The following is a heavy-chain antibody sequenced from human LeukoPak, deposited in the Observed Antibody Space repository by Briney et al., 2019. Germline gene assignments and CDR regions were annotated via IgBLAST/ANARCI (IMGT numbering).Heavy chain of an antibody. D-gene: IGHD2-2*01. CDR2: INHSGNT. CDR1: GGSFNNYY. Sequence: SETLSLTCAVYGGSFNNYYWTWIRQSPGKGLEWIGEINHSGNTKYNPSLKSQVTISVDTSKSQFSLKLISLTAADTAVYYCARRPAAVDKWGQGTLVTVSS. CDR3: ARRPAAVDK. V-gene: IGHV4-34*01. J-gene: IGHJ4*02.